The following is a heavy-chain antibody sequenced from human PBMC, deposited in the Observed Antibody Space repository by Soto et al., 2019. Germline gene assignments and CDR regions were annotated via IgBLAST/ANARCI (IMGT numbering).Heavy chain of an antibody. Sequence: WASVKVSCKASGYTFTGYYVHWVRQAPGQGLEWIGWINPNSGDTYLAQRFQGRVTMNRDTSIGTAYMELRGLTSDDTAEYYCAKGGAIVAAGTRVYLYNAMDVWGQGTTVTVSS. D-gene: IGHD1-26*01. CDR2: INPNSGDT. CDR1: GYTFTGYY. J-gene: IGHJ6*02. V-gene: IGHV1-2*02. CDR3: AKGGAIVAAGTRVYLYNAMDV.